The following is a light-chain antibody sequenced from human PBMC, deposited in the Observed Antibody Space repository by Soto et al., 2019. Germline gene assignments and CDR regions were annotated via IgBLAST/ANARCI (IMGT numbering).Light chain of an antibody. J-gene: IGKJ5*01. Sequence: DILLTHSPAPPSSAVVDIVTLPWQESQSISSYLNWYQQKPGKAPKLLIYAASSLQSGVPSRFSGSGSGTDFTLTISSLQPEDFATYYCQQSYSTPPITFGQGTRLEIK. CDR3: QQSYSTPPIT. CDR1: QSISSY. V-gene: IGKV1-39*01. CDR2: AAS.